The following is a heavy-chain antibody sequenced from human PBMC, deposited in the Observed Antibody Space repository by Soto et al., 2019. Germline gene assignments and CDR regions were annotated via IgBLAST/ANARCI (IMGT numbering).Heavy chain of an antibody. Sequence: QVQLQESGPGLVKPSETLSLTCTVSGGSISSYYWSWIRQPPGKGLEWIGFIYYSGSTNYNPSLKSRVTISVDTSKNQFSLKLSSVTAADTAVYYCARWYSGYYDYWGQGTLVTVSS. CDR2: IYYSGST. V-gene: IGHV4-59*01. CDR1: GGSISSYY. CDR3: ARWYSGYYDY. J-gene: IGHJ4*02. D-gene: IGHD3-22*01.